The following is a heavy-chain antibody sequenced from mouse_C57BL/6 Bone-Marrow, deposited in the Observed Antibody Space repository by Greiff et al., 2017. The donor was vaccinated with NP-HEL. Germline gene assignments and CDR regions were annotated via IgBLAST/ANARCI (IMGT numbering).Heavy chain of an antibody. CDR2: IDPENGDP. CDR1: GFNIKDDY. Sequence: VQLQQSGAELVRPGASVKLSCTASGFNIKDDYMHWVKQRPEQGLEWVGWIDPENGDPEYASKFQGKATITAVTSSKTAYLQLRRLTSEETAVYYCTTFITTVVASYYAMDYWGQGTSVTVSS. D-gene: IGHD1-1*01. CDR3: TTFITTVVASYYAMDY. J-gene: IGHJ4*01. V-gene: IGHV14-4*01.